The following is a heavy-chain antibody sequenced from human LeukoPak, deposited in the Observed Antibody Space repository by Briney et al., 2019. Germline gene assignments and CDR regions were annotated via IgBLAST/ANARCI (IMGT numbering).Heavy chain of an antibody. D-gene: IGHD3-22*01. CDR1: GYTFTNYD. CDR3: ARGDYYDSSGHQVDY. Sequence: ASVKVSCKASGYTFTNYDINWVRQATGQGLEWMGWISAYNGNTNYAQKLQGRVTMTTDTSTSTAYMELRSLRSDDTAVYYCARGDYYDSSGHQVDYWGQGTLVTVSS. CDR2: ISAYNGNT. V-gene: IGHV1-18*01. J-gene: IGHJ4*02.